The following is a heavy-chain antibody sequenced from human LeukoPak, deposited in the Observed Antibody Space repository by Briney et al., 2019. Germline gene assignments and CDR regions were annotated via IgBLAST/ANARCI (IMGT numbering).Heavy chain of an antibody. CDR1: GFTFSSSS. Sequence: GGSLRLSCAASGFTFSSSSMNWVRQAPGKGLEWVSYISSSGSTIYYADSVKGRFTISRDNAKNSLYLQMDSLRAEDTAVYYCAELGITMIGGVWGKGTTVTISS. CDR3: AELGITMIGGV. CDR2: ISSSGSTI. V-gene: IGHV3-48*04. J-gene: IGHJ6*04. D-gene: IGHD3-10*02.